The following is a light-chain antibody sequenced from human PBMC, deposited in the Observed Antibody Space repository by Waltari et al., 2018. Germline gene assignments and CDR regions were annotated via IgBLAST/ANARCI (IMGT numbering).Light chain of an antibody. V-gene: IGLV3-19*01. J-gene: IGLJ2*01. CDR2: GKT. Sequence: GSVALGQTVRITCQGDSLRSYYASRYQQKPGQAPVLVIYGKTNRPSGIPHRFSGSSSGNTASLTITGAQAEDEADYYCNSRDSSGNHVVFGGGTKLTVL. CDR3: NSRDSSGNHVV. CDR1: SLRSYY.